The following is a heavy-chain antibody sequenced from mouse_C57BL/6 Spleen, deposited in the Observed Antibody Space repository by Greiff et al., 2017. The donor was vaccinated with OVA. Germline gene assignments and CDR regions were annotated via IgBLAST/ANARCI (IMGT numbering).Heavy chain of an antibody. CDR2: IDPSDSYT. Sequence: QVHVKQPGAELVMPGASVKLSCKASGYTFTSYWMHWVKQRPGQGLEWIGEIDPSDSYTNYNQKFKGKSTLTVDKSSSTAYMQLSSLTSEDSAVYYCARSRYYYGSLDWGKGTTLTVSS. V-gene: IGHV1-69*01. CDR1: GYTFTSYW. D-gene: IGHD1-1*01. J-gene: IGHJ2*01. CDR3: ARSRYYYGSLD.